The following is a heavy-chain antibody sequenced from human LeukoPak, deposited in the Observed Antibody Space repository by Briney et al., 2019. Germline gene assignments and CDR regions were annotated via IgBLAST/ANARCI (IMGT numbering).Heavy chain of an antibody. CDR1: GLTFSRYS. J-gene: IGHJ5*02. Sequence: GGSLRLSCAASGLTFSRYSMHWVRQPPGKGLEWVSSISGSSSYIYYADSVKGRFTISRDNVKKSLYLQMNSLRAEDTAVYYCARDPREEYSSSWPGWFDPWGQGTLVTVSS. CDR3: ARDPREEYSSSWPGWFDP. CDR2: ISGSSSYI. V-gene: IGHV3-21*01. D-gene: IGHD6-13*01.